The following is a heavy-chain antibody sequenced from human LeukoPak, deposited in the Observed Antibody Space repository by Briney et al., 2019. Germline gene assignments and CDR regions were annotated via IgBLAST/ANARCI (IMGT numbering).Heavy chain of an antibody. CDR1: GFTFSSYA. D-gene: IGHD3-10*01. Sequence: PGGSLRLSCAASGFTFSSYAMSWVRQAPGKGLEWVSAISGSGGSTYYADSVKGRFAISRDNSKNTLYLQMNSLRAEDTAVYYCAKDLEKIITMVRGVIDYWGQGTLVTVSS. V-gene: IGHV3-23*01. J-gene: IGHJ4*02. CDR2: ISGSGGST. CDR3: AKDLEKIITMVRGVIDY.